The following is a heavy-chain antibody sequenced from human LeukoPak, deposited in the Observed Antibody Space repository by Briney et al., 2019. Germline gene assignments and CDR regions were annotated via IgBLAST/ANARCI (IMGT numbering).Heavy chain of an antibody. D-gene: IGHD3-3*01. V-gene: IGHV3-7*01. CDR1: GFTFSSYW. Sequence: GGSLRLSCAASGFTFSSYWMSWVRQAPGRGLEWVANIKQDETEKYYVDSVKGRFTISRDNAKNSLYLQMNSLRAEDTAVYYCARDQGFSYYYYYMDVWGKGTTVTVSS. J-gene: IGHJ6*03. CDR3: ARDQGFSYYYYYMDV. CDR2: IKQDETEK.